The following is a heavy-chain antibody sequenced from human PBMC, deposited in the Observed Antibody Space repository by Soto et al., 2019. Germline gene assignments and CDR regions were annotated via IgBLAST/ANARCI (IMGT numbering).Heavy chain of an antibody. J-gene: IGHJ4*02. CDR1: GGSISSYY. CDR2: IYYSGGT. D-gene: IGHD5-12*01. V-gene: IGHV4-59*01. CDR3: AREGNLGRWLQPLDF. Sequence: SETLSLTCTVSGGSISSYYWSWIRQPPGKGLEWIGYIYYSGGTNYNPSLKSRVTIPVATSKNQFSLRLISVTAADTAKYFCAREGNLGRWLQPLDFWGQGTLVTVSA.